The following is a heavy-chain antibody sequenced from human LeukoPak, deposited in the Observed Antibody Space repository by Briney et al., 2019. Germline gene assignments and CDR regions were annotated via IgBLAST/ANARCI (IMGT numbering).Heavy chain of an antibody. CDR2: MNPNSGNT. CDR3: VRANFCNGTNCYIRRWFDP. Sequence: ASVKVSCKASRYTFTSYDINWVRQATGQGLEWMGWMNPNSGNTGYAQKFKGRVTMTRNTSISTAYMELSSLRSDDTAVYYCVRANFCNGTNCYIRRWFDPWGQGTLVTVSS. J-gene: IGHJ5*02. V-gene: IGHV1-8*01. CDR1: RYTFTSYD. D-gene: IGHD2-2*02.